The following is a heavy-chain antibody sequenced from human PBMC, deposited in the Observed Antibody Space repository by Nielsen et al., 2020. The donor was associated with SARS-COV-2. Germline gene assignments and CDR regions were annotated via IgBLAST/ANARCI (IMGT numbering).Heavy chain of an antibody. J-gene: IGHJ4*02. CDR1: GFTFGDYA. V-gene: IGHV3-49*03. CDR3: ARDTDQWLVGGGVSFVD. D-gene: IGHD6-19*01. Sequence: GESLKISCTASGFTFGDYAMSWFRQAPGKGLEWVGFIRSEAYGGTTEYAASVKGRFTISRDDSKSIAYLQMNSLKTEDTAVYYCARDTDQWLVGGGVSFVDWGQGTLVTVSS. CDR2: IRSEAYGGTT.